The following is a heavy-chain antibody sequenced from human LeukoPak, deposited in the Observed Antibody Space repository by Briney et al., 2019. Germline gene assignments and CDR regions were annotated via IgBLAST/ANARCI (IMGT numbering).Heavy chain of an antibody. CDR2: ISGSGATT. CDR1: GFTFSNYA. D-gene: IGHD3-22*01. Sequence: GGSLRLSCAASGFTFSNYAMSWVRQAPGKGLEWVSAISGSGATTYYADSVKGRFTISRDTSKNTLYLLMNSLRAEDSAVYYCTRQGYYDSSGYYQTWGQGTLVTVSS. V-gene: IGHV3-23*01. J-gene: IGHJ5*02. CDR3: TRQGYYDSSGYYQT.